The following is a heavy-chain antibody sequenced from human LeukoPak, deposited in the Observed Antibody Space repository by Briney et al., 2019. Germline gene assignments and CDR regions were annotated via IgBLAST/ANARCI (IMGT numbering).Heavy chain of an antibody. D-gene: IGHD1-14*01. Sequence: PSETLSLTCTVSGGSISSSSYYWGWIRQPPGKGLEWIGSIYYSGITYYNPSLKSRVTISADTSKNQFSLKLSSVTAADTAVYYCAVNLDYWGQGTLVTVPS. V-gene: IGHV4-39*01. J-gene: IGHJ4*02. CDR1: GGSISSSSYY. CDR3: AVNLDY. CDR2: IYYSGIT.